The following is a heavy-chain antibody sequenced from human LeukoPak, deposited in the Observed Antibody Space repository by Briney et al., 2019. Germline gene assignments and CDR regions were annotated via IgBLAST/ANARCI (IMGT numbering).Heavy chain of an antibody. Sequence: SETLSLTCTVSGASISISTHYCVWVRQAPGKGLEWVGSIYYDGTTYYNPSLRSRVTVSADTSKNQFSLQLNSVTAADTAVYYCSRRGHISWPHWGKGTLVTVSS. J-gene: IGHJ4*02. CDR1: GASISISTHY. V-gene: IGHV4-39*01. D-gene: IGHD6-13*01. CDR3: SRRGHISWPH. CDR2: IYYDGTT.